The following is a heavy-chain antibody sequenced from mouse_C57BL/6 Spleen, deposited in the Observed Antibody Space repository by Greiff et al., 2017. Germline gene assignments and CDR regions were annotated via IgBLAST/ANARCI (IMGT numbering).Heavy chain of an antibody. D-gene: IGHD2-3*01. CDR2: IWGDGST. CDR3: AKESYDVYYGFDY. J-gene: IGHJ2*01. V-gene: IGHV2-3*01. CDR1: GFSLTSYG. Sequence: QVQLKESGPGLVAPSQSLSITCTVSGFSLTSYGVSWFRQPPGKGLEWLGVIWGDGSTNYHSALVSGLGISKDNPKSQVVLKLNSLQTDDTSTYYCAKESYDVYYGFDYWGQGTTLTVSS.